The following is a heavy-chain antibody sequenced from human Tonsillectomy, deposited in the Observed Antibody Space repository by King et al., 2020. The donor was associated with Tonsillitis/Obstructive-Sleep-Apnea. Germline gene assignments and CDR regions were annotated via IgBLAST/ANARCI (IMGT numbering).Heavy chain of an antibody. CDR3: AIGTGAPGRSIVVVPAAI. CDR2: INHSGST. J-gene: IGHJ4*02. V-gene: IGHV4-34*01. CDR1: GGSFSGYY. D-gene: IGHD2-2*02. Sequence: VQLQQWGAGLLKPSETLSLTCAVYGGSFSGYYWSWIRQPPGKGLEWIGEINHSGSTNYNPSLKSRVTISVDTSKNQFSLKLRSVTAADTAVYYCAIGTGAPGRSIVVVPAAIWGQGTLVTVSS.